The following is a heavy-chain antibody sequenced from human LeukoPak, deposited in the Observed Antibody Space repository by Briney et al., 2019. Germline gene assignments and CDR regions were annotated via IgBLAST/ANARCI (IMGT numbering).Heavy chain of an antibody. CDR2: ISASGHYT. V-gene: IGHV3-23*01. CDR3: AKDGSWGDYYFYFYIHV. J-gene: IGHJ6*03. D-gene: IGHD3-16*01. Sequence: GGSLRLSCEASGFTFSNSAMSWVRQAPGKGLEWVSGISASGHYTYNADSAKGRFTISRDNSKNTLYLQMNSLRAEDTALCFCAKDGSWGDYYFYFYIHVWGKGTTVSVSS. CDR1: GFTFSNSA.